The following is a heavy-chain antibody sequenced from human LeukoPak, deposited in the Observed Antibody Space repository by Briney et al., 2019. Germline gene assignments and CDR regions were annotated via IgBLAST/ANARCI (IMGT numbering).Heavy chain of an antibody. V-gene: IGHV3-7*03. CDR1: GFTFGSYW. D-gene: IGHD4-23*01. Sequence: PGGSLRLSCAASGFTFGSYWMNWVRQVPGKGLEWVANIKEDGSEKYYVDSAKGRFTISRDNAKNSLFLQMNSLRAEDTAVYYCAKVAFYGGYYFDYWGQGTLVTVSS. J-gene: IGHJ4*02. CDR3: AKVAFYGGYYFDY. CDR2: IKEDGSEK.